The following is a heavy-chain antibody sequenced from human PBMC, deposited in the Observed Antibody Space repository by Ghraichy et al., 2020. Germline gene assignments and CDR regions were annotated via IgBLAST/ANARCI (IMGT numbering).Heavy chain of an antibody. CDR3: AKDSQGTGIAAAGTGY. Sequence: LSLTCAASGFTFSSYAMSWVRQAPGKGLEWVSAISGSGGSTYYADSVKGRFTISRDNSKNTLYLQMNSLRAEDTAVYYCAKDSQGTGIAAAGTGYWGQGTLVTVSS. J-gene: IGHJ4*02. CDR1: GFTFSSYA. V-gene: IGHV3-23*01. CDR2: ISGSGGST. D-gene: IGHD6-13*01.